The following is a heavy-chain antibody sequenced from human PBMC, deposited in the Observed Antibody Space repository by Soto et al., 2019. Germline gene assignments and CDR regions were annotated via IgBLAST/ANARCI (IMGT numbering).Heavy chain of an antibody. D-gene: IGHD3-3*01. V-gene: IGHV3-30*18. CDR1: EFTFSSYG. CDR3: AKDRAFWSGTHDAFDI. CDR2: ISYDGTNK. Sequence: PGGSLRLSCAASEFTFSSYGMHWVRQAPGKGLEWSSVISYDGTNKYYTDSVKGRFTISRDNSKNTLYLQMNSLRGEDTAVYYCAKDRAFWSGTHDAFDIWGRGTMVTVSS. J-gene: IGHJ3*02.